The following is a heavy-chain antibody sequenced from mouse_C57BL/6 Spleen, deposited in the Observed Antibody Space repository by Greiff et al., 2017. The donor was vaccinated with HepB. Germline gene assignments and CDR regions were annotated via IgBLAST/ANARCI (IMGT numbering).Heavy chain of an antibody. CDR3: ARSGAQATTSSFAY. V-gene: IGHV1-50*01. CDR1: GYTFTSYW. J-gene: IGHJ3*01. Sequence: VQLQQPGAELVKPGASVKLSCKASGYTFTSYWMQWVNQRPGQGLEWIGEIDPSDSYTNYNQKFQGKATLTVDTSSSTAYMQLSSLTSEDSAVYYCARSGAQATTSSFAYWGQGTLVTVSA. D-gene: IGHD3-2*02. CDR2: IDPSDSYT.